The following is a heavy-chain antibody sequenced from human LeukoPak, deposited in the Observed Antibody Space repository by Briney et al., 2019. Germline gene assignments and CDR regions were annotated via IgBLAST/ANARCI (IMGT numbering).Heavy chain of an antibody. V-gene: IGHV4-34*01. CDR1: GGSMTSYY. Sequence: SETLSLTCTVSGGSMTSYYWSWIRQPPGKGLEWIGEINHSGSTNYNPSLKSRVTISVDTSKNQFSLKLSSVTAADTAVYYCASASGGRDYFSPWGQGTLVTVSS. D-gene: IGHD4-17*01. CDR2: INHSGST. CDR3: ASASGGRDYFSP. J-gene: IGHJ4*02.